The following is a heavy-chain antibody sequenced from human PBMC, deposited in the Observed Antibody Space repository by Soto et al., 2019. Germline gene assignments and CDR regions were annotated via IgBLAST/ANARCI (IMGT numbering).Heavy chain of an antibody. CDR3: ARARLDMPDLEY. D-gene: IGHD2-2*01. Sequence: QVQLVESGGGVVQPGRSLRLSCADSGFSFRSYAMHWVRQAPGKGLERVAVMSYDGSDKDYADSVKGRFTISRDNSKNTLYLQMSSLRADDTAVYYCARARLDMPDLEYWGQGTLVTVSS. J-gene: IGHJ4*02. CDR2: MSYDGSDK. V-gene: IGHV3-30-3*01. CDR1: GFSFRSYA.